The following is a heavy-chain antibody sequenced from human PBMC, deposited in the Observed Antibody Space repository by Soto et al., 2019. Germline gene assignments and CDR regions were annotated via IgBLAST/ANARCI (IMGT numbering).Heavy chain of an antibody. Sequence: GASVKVSCKVSGYTLTELSMHWVRQAPGKGLEWMEGFDPEDGETIYAQKFQGRVTMTEDTSTDTAYMELSSLRSEDTAVYYCATLVPYYYDSSGYPHILYYFDYWGQGTLVTVSS. J-gene: IGHJ4*02. D-gene: IGHD3-22*01. CDR2: FDPEDGET. CDR1: GYTLTELS. CDR3: ATLVPYYYDSSGYPHILYYFDY. V-gene: IGHV1-24*01.